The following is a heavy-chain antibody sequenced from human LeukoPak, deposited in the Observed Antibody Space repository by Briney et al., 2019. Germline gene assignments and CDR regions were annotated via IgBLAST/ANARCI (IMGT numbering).Heavy chain of an antibody. Sequence: PSETLSLTCHVSGGYITTYYWSWTRQPPGKGLEWIGYAYYSGSNEYNPSLRSRVTMSADASRNQFSLTLSSVTAADTAIYYCATLNIESSSGWFFRSWGQGTLVSVSS. CDR3: ATLNIESSSGWFFRS. J-gene: IGHJ5*02. CDR2: AYYSGSN. V-gene: IGHV4-59*01. D-gene: IGHD6-19*01. CDR1: GGYITTYY.